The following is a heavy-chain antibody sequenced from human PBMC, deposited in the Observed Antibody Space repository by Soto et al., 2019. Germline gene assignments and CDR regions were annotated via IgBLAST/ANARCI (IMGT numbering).Heavy chain of an antibody. CDR3: ARDIEMATVYDAFDI. CDR1: GFTFSNAW. V-gene: IGHV3-15*07. CDR2: IKSKTDGGTT. J-gene: IGHJ3*02. D-gene: IGHD4-4*01. Sequence: GSLRLSCAASGFTFSNAWMNWVRQAPGKGLEWVGRIKSKTDGGTTDYAAPVKGRFTISRDDSKNTLYLQMNSLRAEDTAVYYCARDIEMATVYDAFDIWGQGTMVTVSS.